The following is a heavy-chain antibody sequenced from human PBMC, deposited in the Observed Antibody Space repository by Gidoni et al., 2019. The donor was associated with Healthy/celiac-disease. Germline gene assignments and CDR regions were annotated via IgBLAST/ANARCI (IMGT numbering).Heavy chain of an antibody. CDR3: ARESEKNWFDP. CDR1: GFTVSSNY. Sequence: EVQLVESGGGLVQPGGSLRLSCSASGFTVSSNYMSWVRQAPGKGLEWVSVIYSGGRTYYADSVKGRFTISRDNSKNTLYLQMNSLRAEDTAVYYCARESEKNWFDPWGQGTLVTVSS. J-gene: IGHJ5*02. V-gene: IGHV3-66*01. CDR2: IYSGGRT.